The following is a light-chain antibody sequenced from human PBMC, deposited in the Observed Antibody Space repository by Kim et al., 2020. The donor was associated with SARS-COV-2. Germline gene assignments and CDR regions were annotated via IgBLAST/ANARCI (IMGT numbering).Light chain of an antibody. CDR1: RNINNF. Sequence: DLQMTQSPSSLSASVGDRVTITCRASRNINNFLNWYQQKSGRAPQLLIYAASFLHTEVLSRFSGSGSGTEFALTISNLQPEDFGTYYCQHSYNMRTFGQGTKVDIK. CDR3: QHSYNMRT. J-gene: IGKJ1*01. V-gene: IGKV1-39*01. CDR2: AAS.